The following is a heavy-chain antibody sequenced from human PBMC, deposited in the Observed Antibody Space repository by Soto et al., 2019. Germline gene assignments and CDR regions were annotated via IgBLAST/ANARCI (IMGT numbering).Heavy chain of an antibody. CDR2: ISGSGGST. D-gene: IGHD2-15*01. V-gene: IGHV3-23*01. CDR1: GFIFSSYA. CDR3: AKDLGIDIVVVVAATGFYY. J-gene: IGHJ4*02. Sequence: GGSLRLSCAASGFIFSSYAMSWVRQAPGKGLEWVSAISGSGGSTYYADSVKGRFTISRDNSKNTLYLQMNSLRAEDTAVYYCAKDLGIDIVVVVAATGFYYWGQGT.